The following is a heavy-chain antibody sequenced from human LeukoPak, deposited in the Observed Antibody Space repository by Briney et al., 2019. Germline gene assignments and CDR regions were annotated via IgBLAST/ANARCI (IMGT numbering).Heavy chain of an antibody. V-gene: IGHV4-30-4*08. Sequence: SETLSLTCAGSGGSISRGAYYWSWIRQPPGKGLEWIGYSYYSGSTYYNPSLKSRVTISVDTSKNQFSLKLSSVTAADTAVYYCARGDLYSSSWYNWGQGTLVTVSS. CDR1: GGSISRGAYY. CDR3: ARGDLYSSSWYN. CDR2: SYYSGST. D-gene: IGHD6-13*01. J-gene: IGHJ4*02.